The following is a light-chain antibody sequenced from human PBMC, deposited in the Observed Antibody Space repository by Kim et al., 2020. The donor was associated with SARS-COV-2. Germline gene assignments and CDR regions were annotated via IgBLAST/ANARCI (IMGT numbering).Light chain of an antibody. J-gene: IGKJ5*01. CDR3: QQRNNWPIT. Sequence: LSPGDSATPSGRASQSVITSLAWYQQNPGQAPRLLIYDASNRATGIPARFSGSGSGTDFTLTISSLEPEDFAVYYCQQRNNWPITFGQGTRLEIK. CDR1: QSVITS. CDR2: DAS. V-gene: IGKV3-11*01.